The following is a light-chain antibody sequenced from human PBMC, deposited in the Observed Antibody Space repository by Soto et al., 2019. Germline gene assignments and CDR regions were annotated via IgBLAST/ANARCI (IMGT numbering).Light chain of an antibody. V-gene: IGKV1-39*01. CDR2: AAS. CDR3: QQTYTPLSIT. CDR1: ESISRH. Sequence: DIQMTQSPSSLSGSVGDRVTITCRASESISRHLNWYQQKPGKAPKLLIYAASSLQNGVPSRFRGGGSGTDFTLTISNLQPEDFATYYCQQTYTPLSITFGQGTRLEIK. J-gene: IGKJ5*01.